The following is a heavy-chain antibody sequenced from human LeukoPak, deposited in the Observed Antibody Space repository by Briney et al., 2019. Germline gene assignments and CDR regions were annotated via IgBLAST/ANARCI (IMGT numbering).Heavy chain of an antibody. CDR3: ARHARRYSGSSWDY. J-gene: IGHJ4*02. CDR1: IDSFSNYH. V-gene: IGHV4-34*01. Sequence: SETLSLTCAVYIDSFSNYHWNWIRQPPGKGLEWIGEINHSGSTNYNPSLKSRVTISVDTSKNQFSLKLSSVTAADTAVYYCARHARRYSGSSWDYWGQGTLVTVSS. CDR2: INHSGST. D-gene: IGHD1-26*01.